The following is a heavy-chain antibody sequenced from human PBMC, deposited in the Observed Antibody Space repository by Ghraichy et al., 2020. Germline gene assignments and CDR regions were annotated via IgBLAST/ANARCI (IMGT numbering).Heavy chain of an antibody. CDR2: IYYTGNADSA. V-gene: IGHV4-59*01. CDR3: ARGGYGGYEDLDY. Sequence: SETLSLTCTVSGGSISPYYWSWIRQPPEKPLEYIGYIYYTGNADSALYHASLKSRASISVDMSTNQFSLRLTSVTAADTAVYYCARGGYGGYEDLDYWGRGTLVTVSS. CDR1: GGSISPYY. J-gene: IGHJ4*02. D-gene: IGHD5-12*01.